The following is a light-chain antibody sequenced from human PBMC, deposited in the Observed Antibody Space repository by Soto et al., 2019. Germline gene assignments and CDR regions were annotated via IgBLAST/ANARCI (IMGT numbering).Light chain of an antibody. Sequence: DIQLTQSPSFLSASVGDRVTITCRASQDINTYLAWYQQTPGKAPKLLIYAASTLQSAVPPRFSGGGSGTEFTLTISSLQPEDFATYYCQQLNSYPRTFGKGTKVEF. CDR3: QQLNSYPRT. CDR2: AAS. J-gene: IGKJ1*01. CDR1: QDINTY. V-gene: IGKV1-9*01.